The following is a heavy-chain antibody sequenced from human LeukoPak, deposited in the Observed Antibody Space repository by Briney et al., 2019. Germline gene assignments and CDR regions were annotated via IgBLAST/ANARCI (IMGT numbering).Heavy chain of an antibody. CDR2: ISDSGGNT. V-gene: IGHV3-23*01. CDR1: GFTFNSYA. D-gene: IGHD6-6*01. J-gene: IGHJ4*02. Sequence: GGSLRLSCAASGFTFNSYAMSWVRQAPWERLQWVSGISDSGGNTYYADSVRGRFTISRDNSKNTLYLQMNSLRAEDTAVYYCARHRSSWLIDYWGQGALVTVSS. CDR3: ARHRSSWLIDY.